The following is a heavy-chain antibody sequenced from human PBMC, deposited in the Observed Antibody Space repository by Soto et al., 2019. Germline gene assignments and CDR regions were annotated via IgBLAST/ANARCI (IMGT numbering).Heavy chain of an antibody. CDR1: GFTFSTYV. J-gene: IGHJ4*02. CDR3: ARGPSYSDSYFDH. D-gene: IGHD4-17*01. V-gene: IGHV3-23*01. CDR2: IAGGGST. Sequence: GGSLRLSCAASGFTFSTYVMSWVRQAPGKGLEWVAAIAGGGSTYHADSVKGRFTISRDNSKNTVYLQMNSLRLEDTAVYYCARGPSYSDSYFDHWGQGTLVTVSS.